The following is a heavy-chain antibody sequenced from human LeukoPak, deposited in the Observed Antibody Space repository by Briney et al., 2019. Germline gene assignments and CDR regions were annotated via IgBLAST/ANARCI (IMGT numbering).Heavy chain of an antibody. D-gene: IGHD5-24*01. V-gene: IGHV3-11*01. CDR1: GFTFSDYY. CDR3: ARDRGKPVSTYFDY. Sequence: PGESLRLSCAASGFTFSDYYMSWIRQAPGKGLEWVSYISSSGSTIYYADSVKGRFTISRDNAKNSLYLQMNSLRAEDTAVYYCARDRGKPVSTYFDYWGQGTLVTVSS. CDR2: ISSSGSTI. J-gene: IGHJ4*02.